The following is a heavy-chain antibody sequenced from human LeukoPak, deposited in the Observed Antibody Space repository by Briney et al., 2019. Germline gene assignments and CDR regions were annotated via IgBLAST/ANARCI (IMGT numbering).Heavy chain of an antibody. V-gene: IGHV3-23*01. D-gene: IGHD6-19*01. Sequence: GGSLRLSCAASGFTFSSYAMSWVRQAPGKGLEWVSAISGSGGSTYYADSVKGRFTIYRDNSKSRLSLQMNSLRAEDTAVYYCAKTLSSGWSGKYYFDYWGQGTLVSVSS. J-gene: IGHJ4*02. CDR3: AKTLSSGWSGKYYFDY. CDR2: ISGSGGST. CDR1: GFTFSSYA.